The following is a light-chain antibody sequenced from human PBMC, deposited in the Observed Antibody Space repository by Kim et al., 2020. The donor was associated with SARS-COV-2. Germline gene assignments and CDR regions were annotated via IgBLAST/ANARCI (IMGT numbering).Light chain of an antibody. Sequence: DIQMTQSPSSLSASVGDRVTITCQASQDILNYVMWYQQKPGTAPRLLIYDASASEVGGPTRFSGSGSGAHFTLTISSLQPEDVATYYCQQYHTVPLTFGGGTKVDIK. V-gene: IGKV1-33*01. CDR2: DAS. CDR3: QQYHTVPLT. J-gene: IGKJ4*01. CDR1: QDILNY.